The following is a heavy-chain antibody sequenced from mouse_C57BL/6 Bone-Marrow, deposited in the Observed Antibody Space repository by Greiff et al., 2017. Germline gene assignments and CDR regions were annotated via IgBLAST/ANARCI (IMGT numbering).Heavy chain of an antibody. CDR1: GYTFTDYN. CDR2: INPNNGGT. J-gene: IGHJ4*01. V-gene: IGHV1-22*01. D-gene: IGHD1-3*01. Sequence: EVQLQQSGPELVKPGASVKMSCKASGYTFTDYNMHWVKQSHGKSLEWIGYINPNNGGTSYNQKFKGKATLTVNKSSSTAYMELRSLTSEDSAVYYCARPVAHHYYAMGYWGQGTLVTVSS. CDR3: ARPVAHHYYAMGY.